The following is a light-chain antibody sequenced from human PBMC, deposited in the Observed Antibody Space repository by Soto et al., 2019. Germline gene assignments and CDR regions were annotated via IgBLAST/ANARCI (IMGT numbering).Light chain of an antibody. CDR1: QSVSSNY. Sequence: EIVLTQSPGTLSLSPGERATLSCRSSQSVSSNYLAWYQQKPGQAPRLLIYGASSRVTGIPDRFSGSGSGTDFTLTISRLEPEDFVVYYCQQYGSLPRTFGQGTKLEIK. J-gene: IGKJ2*02. CDR2: GAS. CDR3: QQYGSLPRT. V-gene: IGKV3-20*01.